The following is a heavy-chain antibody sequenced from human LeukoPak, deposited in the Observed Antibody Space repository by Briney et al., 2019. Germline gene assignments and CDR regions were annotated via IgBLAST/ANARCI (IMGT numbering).Heavy chain of an antibody. CDR3: ASSVEVAGGRCFDY. D-gene: IGHD6-19*01. V-gene: IGHV5-51*01. CDR1: GYRLSSYW. CDR2: IYPRDSDT. Sequence: GESLKISCKGSGYRLSSYWIGWVRQMPGKGLEWMGIIYPRDSDTRYSPSFQGQVTISVDKSISTAYLQWSSLEASDTAMYYCASSVEVAGGRCFDYWGQGTLVTVSS. J-gene: IGHJ4*02.